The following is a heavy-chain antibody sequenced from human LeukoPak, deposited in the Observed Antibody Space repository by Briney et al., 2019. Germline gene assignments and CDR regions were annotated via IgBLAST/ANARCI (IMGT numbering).Heavy chain of an antibody. CDR2: ISSSSSYT. CDR3: AREGAIVGATFDY. V-gene: IGHV3-21*05. D-gene: IGHD1-26*01. J-gene: IGHJ4*02. Sequence: PGRSLRLSCAASGFTFSTYAMHWVRQAPGKGLEWVSYISSSSSYTNYADSVKGRFTISRDNAKNSLYLQMNSLRAEDTAVYYCAREGAIVGATFDYWGQGTLVTVSS. CDR1: GFTFSTYA.